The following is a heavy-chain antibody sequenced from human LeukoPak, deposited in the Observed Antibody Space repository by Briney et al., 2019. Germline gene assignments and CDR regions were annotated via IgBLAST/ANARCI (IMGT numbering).Heavy chain of an antibody. Sequence: GGSLRLSCAASGFTFSSHAMHWVRQAPGKGLEWVAVISYDGSNKYYADSVKGRFTISRDNSKNTLYLQMNSLRAEDTAVYYCARGSRNSGYDLDYWGQGTLVTVSS. J-gene: IGHJ4*02. CDR3: ARGSRNSGYDLDY. CDR2: ISYDGSNK. D-gene: IGHD5-12*01. CDR1: GFTFSSHA. V-gene: IGHV3-30-3*01.